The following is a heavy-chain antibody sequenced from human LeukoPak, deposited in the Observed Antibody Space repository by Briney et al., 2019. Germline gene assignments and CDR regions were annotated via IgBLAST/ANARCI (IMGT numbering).Heavy chain of an antibody. Sequence: ASVEVSCKASGYTFTNSYMHWVRQAPGQGLEWMGLINPSGGTTTYAQKSQGRVTITRDTSASTAYMELSSLRSEDTAVYYCARGGVDIVATMTFWGQGTLVTVSS. CDR3: ARGGVDIVATMTF. CDR2: INPSGGTT. J-gene: IGHJ4*02. V-gene: IGHV1-46*01. D-gene: IGHD5-12*01. CDR1: GYTFTNSY.